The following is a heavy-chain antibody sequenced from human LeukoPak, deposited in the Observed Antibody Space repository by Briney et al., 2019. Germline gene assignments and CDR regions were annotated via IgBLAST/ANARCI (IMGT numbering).Heavy chain of an antibody. CDR2: INGAEST. CDR3: AKGLVTTAADY. J-gene: IGHJ4*02. V-gene: IGHV3-23*01. Sequence: PGGPLRLSCAASGFTFSSYDMSWVRRAPGKGLEWVSTINGAESTYYADSVKGRFTISRDNSKKTLYLQMNSLRAEDTAVYYCAKGLVTTAADYWGRGTLVTVAS. CDR1: GFTFSSYD. D-gene: IGHD4-17*01.